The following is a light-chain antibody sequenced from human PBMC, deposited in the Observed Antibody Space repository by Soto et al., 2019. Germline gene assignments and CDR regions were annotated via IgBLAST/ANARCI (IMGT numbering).Light chain of an antibody. J-gene: IGLJ1*01. Sequence: QSVLTQPASVSGSPGQSITVSCTGTSGDIGGYNYVSWYQQHPGKAPKLMIYGVTNRPSGVSNRFSGSKSGNTASLTISGLQAEDEADYYCSSHTSSATLYVFXTGTKVTVL. CDR3: SSHTSSATLYV. CDR1: SGDIGGYNY. CDR2: GVT. V-gene: IGLV2-14*01.